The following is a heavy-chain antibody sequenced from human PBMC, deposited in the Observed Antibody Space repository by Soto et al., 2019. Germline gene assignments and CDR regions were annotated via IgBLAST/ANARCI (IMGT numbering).Heavy chain of an antibody. CDR2: IIPILGIA. CDR1: GGTFSSYT. V-gene: IGHV1-69*02. J-gene: IGHJ4*02. D-gene: IGHD6-6*01. Sequence: QVQLVQSGAEVKKPGSSVKVSCKASGGTFSSYTISWVRQAPGQGLEWMGRIIPILGIANYAQKFQGRVTITADKSTSTAYMELSSLRSEDTAVYSCARKSSSSSPFDYWGQGTLVTVSS. CDR3: ARKSSSSSPFDY.